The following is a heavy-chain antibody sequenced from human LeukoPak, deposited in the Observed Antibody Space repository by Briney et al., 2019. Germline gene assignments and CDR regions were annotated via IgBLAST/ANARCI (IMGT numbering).Heavy chain of an antibody. D-gene: IGHD5-18*01. J-gene: IGHJ4*02. CDR2: ISWNSGSI. V-gene: IGHV3-9*01. Sequence: GGSLRLSSAASGFTFDDYAMHWVRQAPGKGLEWVSGISWNSGSIGYADSVKGRFTISRDNAKNSLYLQMNSLRAEDTAVYYCAKDPYTAMVLFSAFDIWGQGTLVTVSS. CDR1: GFTFDDYA. CDR3: AKDPYTAMVLFSAFDI.